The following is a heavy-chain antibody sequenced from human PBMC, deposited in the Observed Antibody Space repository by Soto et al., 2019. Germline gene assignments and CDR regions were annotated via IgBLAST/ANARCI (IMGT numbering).Heavy chain of an antibody. V-gene: IGHV3-21*01. Sequence: EVQLVESGGGLVKPGGSLRLSCAVSGFRFSSYSMNWVRQAPGKGLEWVSLITSSSGYIYYADSVKGRFTISRDNAKNSLFLQMNSLRAKDTAVYYCARETDIVVVVTTNGMDVWGQGTTVTVSS. CDR3: ARETDIVVVVTTNGMDV. D-gene: IGHD2-15*01. CDR1: GFRFSSYS. J-gene: IGHJ6*02. CDR2: ITSSSGYI.